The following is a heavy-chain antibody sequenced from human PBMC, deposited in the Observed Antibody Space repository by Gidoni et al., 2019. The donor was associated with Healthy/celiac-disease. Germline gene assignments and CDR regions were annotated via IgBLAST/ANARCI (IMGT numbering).Heavy chain of an antibody. V-gene: IGHV3-23*01. CDR1: GFTFSSYA. D-gene: IGHD2-15*01. CDR2: ISSSGGST. J-gene: IGHJ1*01. CDR3: AKISDVMVAAIYFQH. Sequence: EVQLLESGGGLVQPGGSLRLSCAASGFTFSSYAMSWVRQAPGKGLEWVSAISSSGGSTYYTDSVKGRFTISRDNSKNTLYLQMNSLRAEDTAVYYCAKISDVMVAAIYFQHWGQGTLVTVSS.